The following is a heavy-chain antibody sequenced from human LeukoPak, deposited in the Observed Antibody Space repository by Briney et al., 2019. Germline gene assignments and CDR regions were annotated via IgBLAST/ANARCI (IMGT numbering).Heavy chain of an antibody. CDR3: AKGAVSYSYAPRDYFDY. D-gene: IGHD5-18*01. CDR1: GFPFSTYG. J-gene: IGHJ4*02. V-gene: IGHV3-30*18. Sequence: GRSLRLSCAASGFPFSTYGMHWVRQAPGKGLEWVAVISYDGSNKYYADSVKGRFTISRDNSKSTLYLQMNSLRAEDTAVYYCAKGAVSYSYAPRDYFDYWGQGTLVTVSS. CDR2: ISYDGSNK.